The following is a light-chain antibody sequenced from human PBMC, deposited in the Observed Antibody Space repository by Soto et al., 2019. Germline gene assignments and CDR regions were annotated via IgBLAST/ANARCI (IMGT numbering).Light chain of an antibody. CDR1: RNISTW. Sequence: DIQMTQSPSTLSASVGDRVTITCRASRNISTWLAWYQQKPGEAPKVLISEASNLVSGVPSRFSGSGSGTDFTLTISSVQPDDFATYYCQEYRSYFGGGTKVEIK. CDR3: QEYRSY. J-gene: IGKJ4*01. V-gene: IGKV1-5*01. CDR2: EAS.